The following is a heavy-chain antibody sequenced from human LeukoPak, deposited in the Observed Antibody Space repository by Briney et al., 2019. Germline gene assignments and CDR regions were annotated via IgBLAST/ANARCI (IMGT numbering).Heavy chain of an antibody. CDR2: ISGSGGST. V-gene: IGHV3-23*01. CDR3: AKGIAAAGGH. Sequence: GGSLRLSCAASGLTFSSYAMSWVRQAPGEGLGWVSAISGSGGSTYYADSVKGQFTISRDNSKNKLYLQMNRLRGEDTAVYYCAKGIAAAGGHWGQGTMVTVSS. CDR1: GLTFSSYA. D-gene: IGHD6-13*01. J-gene: IGHJ3*01.